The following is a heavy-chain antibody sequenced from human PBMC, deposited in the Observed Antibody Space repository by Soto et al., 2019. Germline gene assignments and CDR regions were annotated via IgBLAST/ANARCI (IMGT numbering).Heavy chain of an antibody. CDR2: IIPIFGTA. CDR3: ARDYYDSSGYYYYYYGMDV. CDR1: GGTFSSYA. V-gene: IGHV1-69*06. D-gene: IGHD3-22*01. Sequence: QVQLVQSGAEVKKPGSSVKVSCKASGGTFSSYAISWVRQAPGQGLEWMGGIIPIFGTANYAQKFQGRVTITADKSTSTAYMELSSLRSEDTAVYYCARDYYDSSGYYYYYYGMDVWGQGTTVTVSS. J-gene: IGHJ6*02.